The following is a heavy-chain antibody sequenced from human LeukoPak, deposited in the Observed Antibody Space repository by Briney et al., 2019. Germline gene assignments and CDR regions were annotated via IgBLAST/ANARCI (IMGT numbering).Heavy chain of an antibody. Sequence: PGGSLRLSCAASGFTFDDYVMHWVRQAPGKGLEWVSGITWNSDTIDYADSVKGRFTISRDNAKNSLYLQMNSLRAEDTAVYYCARGPSGYHKTGGQGTLVT. CDR3: ARGPSGYHKT. J-gene: IGHJ4*02. CDR2: ITWNSDTI. CDR1: GFTFDDYV. D-gene: IGHD5-12*01. V-gene: IGHV3-9*01.